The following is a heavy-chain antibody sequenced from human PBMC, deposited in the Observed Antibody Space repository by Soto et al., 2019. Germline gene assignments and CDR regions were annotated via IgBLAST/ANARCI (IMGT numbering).Heavy chain of an antibody. Sequence: EVQLLESGGGLVQPGGSLRLSCAASGFTFSSYAMSWVRQAPGKGLEWVSAISGSGGSTYYADSVKGRFTISRDNSKNTLYLQMNSLRAEDTAVYYCAKAYCGGDCYPHQASFYYYYGMEVWGQGTTVTVSS. CDR1: GFTFSSYA. CDR3: AKAYCGGDCYPHQASFYYYYGMEV. J-gene: IGHJ6*02. D-gene: IGHD2-21*02. CDR2: ISGSGGST. V-gene: IGHV3-23*01.